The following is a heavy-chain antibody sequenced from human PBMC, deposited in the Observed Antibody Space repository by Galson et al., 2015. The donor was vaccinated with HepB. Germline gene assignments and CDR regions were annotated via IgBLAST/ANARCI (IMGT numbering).Heavy chain of an antibody. Sequence: SLRLSCAASGFTFSDYYMSWIRQAPGKGLEWISYISQSGTYTNYADSVKGRFTTSRDNAQNSLYLQINSLRAEDTAVYYCARVADADYGDHSHFDSWGQGTLVTVSS. J-gene: IGHJ4*02. CDR3: ARVADADYGDHSHFDS. CDR1: GFTFSDYY. V-gene: IGHV3-11*06. D-gene: IGHD4-17*01. CDR2: ISQSGTYT.